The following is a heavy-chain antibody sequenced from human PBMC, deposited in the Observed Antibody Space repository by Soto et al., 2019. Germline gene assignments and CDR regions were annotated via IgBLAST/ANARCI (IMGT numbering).Heavy chain of an antibody. CDR3: AKGARGGATRQVNYYYGMDV. Sequence: LRLSCAASGFTFSTHGMNWVRQAPGKGLEWVSAISSSGGSTYYADSVKGRFTISRDISKNTLFLQMNSLRAEDTAVYYCAKGARGGATRQVNYYYGMDVWGQGTTVTVSS. V-gene: IGHV3-23*01. D-gene: IGHD3-16*01. CDR2: ISSSGGST. J-gene: IGHJ6*02. CDR1: GFTFSTHG.